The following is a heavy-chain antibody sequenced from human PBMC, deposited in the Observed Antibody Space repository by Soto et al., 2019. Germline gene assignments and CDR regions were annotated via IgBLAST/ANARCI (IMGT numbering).Heavy chain of an antibody. D-gene: IGHD3-3*01. CDR1: GFTFSSYG. J-gene: IGHJ4*02. Sequence: QVQLVESGGGVVQPGRSLRLSCAASGFTFSSYGMHWVRQAPGKGLEWVAVISYDGSNKYYADSVKGRFTISRDNSKNTLYLQMNSLRAEDTAVYYCAKLYDFWSGRNYDYWGQGTLVTVSS. CDR3: AKLYDFWSGRNYDY. CDR2: ISYDGSNK. V-gene: IGHV3-30*18.